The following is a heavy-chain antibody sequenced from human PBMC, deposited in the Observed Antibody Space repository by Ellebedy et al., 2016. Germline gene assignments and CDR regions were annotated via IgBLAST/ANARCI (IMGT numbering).Heavy chain of an antibody. Sequence: ASVKVSXXASGYTFTSYEINWVRQATGQGLEWMGWMNPNSGNTGYAQKFQGRVTMTRNTSISTAYMELSSLRSEDTAVYYCARGSWGYCSSTSCKNPPDYWGQGTLVTVSS. J-gene: IGHJ4*02. CDR2: MNPNSGNT. V-gene: IGHV1-8*01. CDR1: GYTFTSYE. CDR3: ARGSWGYCSSTSCKNPPDY. D-gene: IGHD2-2*01.